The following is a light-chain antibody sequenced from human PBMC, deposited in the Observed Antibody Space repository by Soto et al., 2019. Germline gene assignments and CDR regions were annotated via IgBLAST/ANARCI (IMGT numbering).Light chain of an antibody. Sequence: QAVATQSPSASASLGASVKLTCTLSSGHSSYAIAWHQQQPEKGPRYLMKLNSDGSHSKGDGIPDRFSGSSSGAERYLTISSLQSEDEADYYCQTRGTGIGVFGGGTKLTVL. J-gene: IGLJ3*02. V-gene: IGLV4-69*01. CDR3: QTRGTGIGV. CDR2: LNSDGSH. CDR1: SGHSSYA.